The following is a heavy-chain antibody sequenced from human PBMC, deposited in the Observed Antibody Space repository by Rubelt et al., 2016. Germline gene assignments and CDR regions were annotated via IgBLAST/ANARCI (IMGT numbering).Heavy chain of an antibody. J-gene: IGHJ5*02. CDR2: ISGSGGTT. Sequence: ESGGGLVQPGGSLRLSCAVSGCTFSSYAMTWFRQAPGQGLEWVSVISGSGGTTYYADSVKGRFTISRDNSKNTRYLQMNSLRAEDTAVYYCAKAGYTSGWFNWFDPWGQGTLVTVSS. D-gene: IGHD6-19*01. CDR1: GCTFSSYA. CDR3: AKAGYTSGWFNWFDP. V-gene: IGHV3-23*01.